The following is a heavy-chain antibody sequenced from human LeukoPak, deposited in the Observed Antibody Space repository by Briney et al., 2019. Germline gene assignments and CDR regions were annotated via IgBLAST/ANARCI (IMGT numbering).Heavy chain of an antibody. J-gene: IGHJ4*02. CDR2: ISYDGSNK. Sequence: PGRSLRLSCAASGFTFSTYGIHWVRQAPGKGLEWVAVISYDGSNKYYADSVKGRFTISRDNSKNSLYLQMNRLRAEDTAMYYCARDLWDHWGQGTLVTVSS. CDR1: GFTFSTYG. CDR3: ARDLWDH. V-gene: IGHV3-30*03.